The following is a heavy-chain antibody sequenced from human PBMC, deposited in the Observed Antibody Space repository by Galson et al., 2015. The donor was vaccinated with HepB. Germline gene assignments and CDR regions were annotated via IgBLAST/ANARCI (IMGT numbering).Heavy chain of an antibody. J-gene: IGHJ4*02. CDR3: ARDCGGRKGRGLEGD. D-gene: IGHD3-16*01. CDR1: GYTFTAYD. CDR2: INTQSGDT. V-gene: IGHV1-18*01. Sequence: SVKVSCKASGYTFTAYDISWVRQAPGQGLEWMGWINTQSGDTKYAQKLQGRVTMTTDPSTGTAYMQLSSLRSDDTAVYYCARDCGGRKGRGLEGDWGQVALVTVSS.